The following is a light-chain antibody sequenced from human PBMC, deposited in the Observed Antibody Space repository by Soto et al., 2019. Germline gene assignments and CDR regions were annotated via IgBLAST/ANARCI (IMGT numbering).Light chain of an antibody. Sequence: EIVLTQSPGTLSLSPGEIATLSCRASQSVSSSYLAWYQQKPGQAPRLLIYGASNRATGIPDRFSGSGSGTGFTLTIRRLEPKNFAVYYCQQYGSSPWTFGQGTKVEIK. CDR2: GAS. J-gene: IGKJ1*01. CDR1: QSVSSSY. CDR3: QQYGSSPWT. V-gene: IGKV3-20*01.